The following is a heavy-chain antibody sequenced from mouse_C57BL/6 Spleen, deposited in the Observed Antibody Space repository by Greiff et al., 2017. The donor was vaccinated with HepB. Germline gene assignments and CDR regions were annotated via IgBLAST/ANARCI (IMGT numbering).Heavy chain of an antibody. D-gene: IGHD2-1*01. CDR2: IDPSDSYT. CDR1: GYTFTSYW. V-gene: IGHV1-69*01. Sequence: VQLQQPGAELVMPGASVKLSCKASGYTFTSYWMHWVKQRPGQGLEWIGEIDPSDSYTNYNQKFKGKSTLTVDKSSSTAYMQISSLTSEDSAVDYCARKGDGNYVAMDYWGQGTSVTVSS. J-gene: IGHJ4*01. CDR3: ARKGDGNYVAMDY.